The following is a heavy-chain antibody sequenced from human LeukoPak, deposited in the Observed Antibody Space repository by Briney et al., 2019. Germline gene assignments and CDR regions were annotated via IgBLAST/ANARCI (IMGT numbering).Heavy chain of an antibody. J-gene: IGHJ4*02. CDR1: GGSISSYY. CDR3: AGGGDSFGSGSYYKAYFDY. D-gene: IGHD3-10*01. Sequence: SQTLSLTCTVSGGSISSYYWSWIRQPPGKGLEWIGYIYSSGSTNYNPSLKSRVTISVDTSKNQFSPHLSAVTAADPAVYYCAGGGDSFGSGSYYKAYFDYWGQGTLVTVSS. CDR2: IYSSGST. V-gene: IGHV4-59*01.